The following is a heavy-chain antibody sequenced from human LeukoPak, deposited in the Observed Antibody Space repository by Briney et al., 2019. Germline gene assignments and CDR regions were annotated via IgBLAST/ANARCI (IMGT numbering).Heavy chain of an antibody. Sequence: PSETLSLTCTVSGGSISSYYWSWIRQPPGKGLEWIGYIYYSGSINYNPSLKSRVTISVDTSKNQFSLKLSSVTAADTAVYYCARDRHYYDSSALYNSFDPWGQGTLVTVSS. J-gene: IGHJ5*02. CDR2: IYYSGSI. CDR1: GGSISSYY. CDR3: ARDRHYYDSSALYNSFDP. V-gene: IGHV4-59*01. D-gene: IGHD3-22*01.